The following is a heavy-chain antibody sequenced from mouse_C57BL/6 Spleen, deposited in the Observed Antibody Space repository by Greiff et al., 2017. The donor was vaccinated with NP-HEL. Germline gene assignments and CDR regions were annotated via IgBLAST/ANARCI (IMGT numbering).Heavy chain of an antibody. CDR1: GYTFTDYN. CDR2: INPNNGGT. Sequence: EVQLQQSGPELVKPGASVKIPCKASGYTFTDYNMDWVKQSHGKSLEWIGDINPNNGGTIYNQKFKGKATLTVDKSSSTAYMELRSLTSEDTAVYYCARSNFYDYAPWFAYWGQGTLVTVSA. J-gene: IGHJ3*01. V-gene: IGHV1-18*01. D-gene: IGHD2-4*01. CDR3: ARSNFYDYAPWFAY.